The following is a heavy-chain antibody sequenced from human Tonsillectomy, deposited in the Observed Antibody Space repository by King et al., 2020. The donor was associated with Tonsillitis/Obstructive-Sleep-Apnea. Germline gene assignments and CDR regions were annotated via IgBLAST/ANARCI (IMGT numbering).Heavy chain of an antibody. CDR2: ISGSGGST. V-gene: IGHV3-23*04. CDR3: AKAEYYDFWSGYNNWFDP. D-gene: IGHD3-3*01. CDR1: GFTFRSYA. Sequence: VQLVESGGGLVQPGGSLRLSCAASGFTFRSYAMSWVRQAPGKGLEWVSAISGSGGSTYYADSVKGRFTISRDNSKNTLYLQMNSLRAEDTAVYYCAKAEYYDFWSGYNNWFDPWGQGTLVTVSS. J-gene: IGHJ5*02.